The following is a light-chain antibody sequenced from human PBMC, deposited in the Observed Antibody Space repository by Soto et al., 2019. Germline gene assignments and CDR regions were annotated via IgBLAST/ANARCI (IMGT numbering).Light chain of an antibody. CDR3: QQYDNLSWT. V-gene: IGKV3-20*01. J-gene: IGKJ1*01. CDR2: GAS. Sequence: EIVLTQSPATLSLSPGERATLSCRANQSVSSFLAWYQQKPGQAPRLLIYGASNRATGTPDRFSGSGSGTDFTLTISRLEPEDFAVYFCQQYDNLSWTFGQGTKVDIK. CDR1: QSVSSF.